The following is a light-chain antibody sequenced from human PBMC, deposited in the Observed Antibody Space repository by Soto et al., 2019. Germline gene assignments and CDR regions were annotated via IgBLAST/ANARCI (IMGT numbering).Light chain of an antibody. J-gene: IGKJ4*01. Sequence: EIVMTQSPATLSVSPGERATLSCRASQSVTSNLAWYQQKPGQAPRLLIYGASTRATGIPARFSGSGSGTEITLTISSLQSEDFAMYCCQQHNRWPTTFGGGTRVEMK. CDR3: QQHNRWPTT. CDR1: QSVTSN. V-gene: IGKV3-15*01. CDR2: GAS.